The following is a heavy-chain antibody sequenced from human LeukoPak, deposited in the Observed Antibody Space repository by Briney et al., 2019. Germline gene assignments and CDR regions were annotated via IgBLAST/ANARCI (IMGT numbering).Heavy chain of an antibody. CDR3: ARGRSITLLRGVAMSDGFAI. CDR2: TDTSGNYI. J-gene: IGHJ3*02. CDR1: GFTFSNYG. D-gene: IGHD3-10*01. Sequence: GGSLRLSCAASGFTFSNYGMNWVCQAPGKGLEWVSFTDTSGNYIYYGDSVKGRFTISRDNAKNLVFLQMNGLRAEDTAVYYCARGRSITLLRGVAMSDGFAIWGQGAMVAVSS. V-gene: IGHV3-21*01.